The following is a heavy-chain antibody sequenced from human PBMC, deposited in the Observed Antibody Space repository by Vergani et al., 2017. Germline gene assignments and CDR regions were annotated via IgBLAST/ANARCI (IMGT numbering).Heavy chain of an antibody. D-gene: IGHD3-10*01. Sequence: QVQLVESGGGLVKPGGSLRLSCAASGFTFSDYYMSWIRQAPGKGLEWVSYISSSSSYTNYADSVKGRFTISRDNAKNSLCLQMNSLRAEDTAVYYCARDRRNFYYGSGSYTLYWXFDLWGRGTLVTVSA. CDR1: GFTFSDYY. J-gene: IGHJ2*01. CDR3: ARDRRNFYYGSGSYTLYWXFDL. CDR2: ISSSSSYT. V-gene: IGHV3-11*06.